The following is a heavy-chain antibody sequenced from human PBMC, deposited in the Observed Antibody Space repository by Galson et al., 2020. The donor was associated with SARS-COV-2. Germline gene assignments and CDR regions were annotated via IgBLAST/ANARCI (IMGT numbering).Heavy chain of an antibody. Sequence: GGSLRLSCAASGFTFSSYAIRWVRQTPARRLAWLTTISGSRAGTNYADSARGRFTIPRDNFKNALDLQMNSLRAADMAVYYCAKRDCGRTSFYAFDYWGQGTLVTVSS. CDR2: ISGSRAGT. CDR3: AKRDCGRTSFYAFDY. D-gene: IGHD2-2*01. J-gene: IGHJ4*02. V-gene: IGHV3-23*01. CDR1: GFTFSSYA.